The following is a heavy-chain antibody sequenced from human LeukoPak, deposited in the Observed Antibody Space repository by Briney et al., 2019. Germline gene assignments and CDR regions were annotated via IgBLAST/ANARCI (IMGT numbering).Heavy chain of an antibody. CDR2: IYTSGST. D-gene: IGHD3-10*01. Sequence: SETLSLTCTVSGGSISSGSYYWSWIRQPAGKGLEWIGRIYTSGSTNYNPSLKSRVTMSVDTSKNQFSLKLSSVTAADTAVYYCARVDLYGGFYFDYWGQGTLVTVSS. CDR3: ARVDLYGGFYFDY. V-gene: IGHV4-61*02. J-gene: IGHJ4*02. CDR1: GGSISSGSYY.